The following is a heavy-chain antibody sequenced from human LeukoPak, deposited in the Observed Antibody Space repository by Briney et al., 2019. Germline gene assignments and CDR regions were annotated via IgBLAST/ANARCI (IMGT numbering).Heavy chain of an antibody. D-gene: IGHD2/OR15-2a*01. Sequence: PGGSLRLSCAASGFALSNAWMSWVRQAPGKGLEWVGRIKSKTNGGTTDYAAHVKGRFTISRDDSKNMLFLQMNTLKTEDTAVYYCTSDDPVNRSWGQGTLVTVSS. J-gene: IGHJ4*02. V-gene: IGHV3-15*01. CDR2: IKSKTNGGTT. CDR1: GFALSNAW. CDR3: TSDDPVNRS.